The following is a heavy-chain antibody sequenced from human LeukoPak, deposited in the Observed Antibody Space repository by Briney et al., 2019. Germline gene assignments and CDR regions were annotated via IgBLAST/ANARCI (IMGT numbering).Heavy chain of an antibody. CDR2: ISSRGTTT. CDR3: VRDRGTATVRSFDI. D-gene: IGHD4-17*01. CDR1: GITFSNYE. J-gene: IGHJ3*02. Sequence: GGSLRLSCAASGITFSNYEMNWVRQALGKGLEWVSYISSRGTTTHYADSVKGRFIISRDNAENSLYLQMNSLRVEDTALYHCVRDRGTATVRSFDIWGQGTMVTVSS. V-gene: IGHV3-48*03.